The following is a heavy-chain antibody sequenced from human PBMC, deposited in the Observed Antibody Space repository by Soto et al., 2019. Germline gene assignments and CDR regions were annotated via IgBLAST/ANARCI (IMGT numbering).Heavy chain of an antibody. Sequence: LPETLYLTCTVSGGSISSSSYYWGWIRQPPGKGLEWIGSIYYSGSTYYNPSLKSRVTISVDTSKNQFSLKLSSVTAADTAVYYCARHSRPGYYGMDVWGQGTTVTVSS. CDR1: GGSISSSSYY. V-gene: IGHV4-39*01. CDR2: IYYSGST. CDR3: ARHSRPGYYGMDV. J-gene: IGHJ6*02.